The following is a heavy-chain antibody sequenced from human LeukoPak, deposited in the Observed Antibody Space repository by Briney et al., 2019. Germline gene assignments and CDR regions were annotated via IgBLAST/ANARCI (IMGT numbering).Heavy chain of an antibody. CDR3: AKGGSAAAKGKYYFDY. V-gene: IGHV3-23*01. CDR1: GFTFSTFA. Sequence: GGSLRLSCAASGFTFSTFAMSWVRQAPEKGLEWVSAISGSGGSTYYTDSVKGRFTISRDSSKNTLYLQMNSLRADDTAVCYCAKGGSAAAKGKYYFDYWGPGTLVTVSS. D-gene: IGHD6-13*01. CDR2: ISGSGGST. J-gene: IGHJ4*02.